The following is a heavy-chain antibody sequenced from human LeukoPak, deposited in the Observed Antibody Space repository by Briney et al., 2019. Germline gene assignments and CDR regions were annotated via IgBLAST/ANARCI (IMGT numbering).Heavy chain of an antibody. CDR1: GFTLSRYW. Sequence: GGSLRLSCAASGFTLSRYWMTWVRQAPGKGLEWVSSISSSSNYIYYAHSMKGRFTVSRDNARNSLYLQMNSLRAEDTALYYCAREDSSGLDYWGQGTLVTVSS. J-gene: IGHJ4*02. CDR3: AREDSSGLDY. V-gene: IGHV3-21*01. CDR2: ISSSSNYI. D-gene: IGHD6-19*01.